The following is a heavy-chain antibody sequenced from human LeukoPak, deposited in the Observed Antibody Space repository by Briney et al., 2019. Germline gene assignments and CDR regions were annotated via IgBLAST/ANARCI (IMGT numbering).Heavy chain of an antibody. Sequence: GRSLRLSCAASGFTFTTYALHWVRQAPDKGREWVAVISYDGSNEYYADSVKGRFTISRDNSKNTLYLQINSLRAEDTAVYYCARGGHITIFGVLIDYWGQGTLVTVSS. D-gene: IGHD3-3*01. V-gene: IGHV3-30*04. J-gene: IGHJ4*02. CDR3: ARGGHITIFGVLIDY. CDR1: GFTFTTYA. CDR2: ISYDGSNE.